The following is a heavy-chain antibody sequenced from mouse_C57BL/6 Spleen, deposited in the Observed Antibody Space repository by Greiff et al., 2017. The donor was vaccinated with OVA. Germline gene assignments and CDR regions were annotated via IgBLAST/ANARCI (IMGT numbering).Heavy chain of an antibody. V-gene: IGHV1-15*01. J-gene: IGHJ2*01. D-gene: IGHD2-4*01. CDR2: IDPETGGT. CDR3: TRGDYDYGHFDY. Sequence: QVQLQQSGAELVRPGASVTLSCKASGYTFTDYEMHWVKQTPVHGLEWIGAIDPETGGTAYNQKFKGKAILTADKSSSTAYMELRSLTSEDSAVYYCTRGDYDYGHFDYWGQGTTLTVSS. CDR1: GYTFTDYE.